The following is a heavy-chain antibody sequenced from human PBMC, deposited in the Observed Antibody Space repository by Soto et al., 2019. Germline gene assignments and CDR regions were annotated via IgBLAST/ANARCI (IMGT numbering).Heavy chain of an antibody. Sequence: ESGATLVKPTQTLTLTCTFSGYSLSTSGMCVSWIRQPPGKALEWLALIDWDDDKYYSTSLKTRLTISKDTSKNQVVLTMTNMDPVDTATYYCARTLGIAAAAYYFDYWGQGTLVTVSS. V-gene: IGHV2-70*01. CDR1: GYSLSTSGMC. J-gene: IGHJ4*02. CDR2: IDWDDDK. D-gene: IGHD6-13*01. CDR3: ARTLGIAAAAYYFDY.